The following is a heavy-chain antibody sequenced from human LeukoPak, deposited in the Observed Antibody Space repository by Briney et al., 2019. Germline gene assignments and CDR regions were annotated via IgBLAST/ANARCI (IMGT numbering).Heavy chain of an antibody. D-gene: IGHD3-3*01. CDR3: ARDRGKNYDFWSGYPFFDY. V-gene: IGHV4-30-4*01. Sequence: SQTLSLTCTVSGGSISSGDYYWSWIRQPPGKGLEWIGYIYYSGSTYYNPSLKSRVTISVDTSKNQFSLKLSSVPAADTAVYYCARDRGKNYDFWSGYPFFDYWGQGTLVTVSS. CDR1: GGSISSGDYY. J-gene: IGHJ4*02. CDR2: IYYSGST.